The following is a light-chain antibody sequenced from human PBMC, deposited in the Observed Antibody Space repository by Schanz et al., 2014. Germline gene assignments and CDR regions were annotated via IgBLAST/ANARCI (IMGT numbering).Light chain of an antibody. V-gene: IGKV3-20*01. Sequence: ETVLTQSPVTLSLSPGETATLSCRASQSIANYLAWYQQKPGQAPRLLIYDASDRATGIPDRFSGSGSGTDFTLTISRLEPEDFALYYCQQYGSSPPCTFGQGTKLEIK. CDR2: DAS. CDR3: QQYGSSPPCT. J-gene: IGKJ2*02. CDR1: QSIANY.